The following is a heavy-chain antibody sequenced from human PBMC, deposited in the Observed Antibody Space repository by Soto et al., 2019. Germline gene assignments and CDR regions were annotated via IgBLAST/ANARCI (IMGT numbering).Heavy chain of an antibody. J-gene: IGHJ3*02. V-gene: IGHV1-69*02. Sequence: SVKVSCKASGGTFSSYTISWVRQAPGQGLEWMGRIIPILGIANYAQKFQGRVTITADKSTSTAYMELSSLRSEDTAVYYCAIGIAVDNDAFDIWGQGTMVTVSS. D-gene: IGHD6-19*01. CDR2: IIPILGIA. CDR3: AIGIAVDNDAFDI. CDR1: GGTFSSYT.